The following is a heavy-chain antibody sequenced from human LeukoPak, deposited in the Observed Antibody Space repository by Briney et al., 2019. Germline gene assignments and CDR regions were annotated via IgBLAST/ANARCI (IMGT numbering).Heavy chain of an antibody. CDR3: ARVGIMITFGGVIAENWFDP. D-gene: IGHD3-16*02. V-gene: IGHV4-59*01. CDR1: GGSISSYY. J-gene: IGHJ5*02. CDR2: IYYSGST. Sequence: PSETLSLTCTVSGGSISSYYWSWIRQPPGKGLEWIGYIYYSGSTNYNPSLKSRVTISVDTSKNQFSLKLSSVTAADTAVYYCARVGIMITFGGVIAENWFDPWGQGTLVTVSS.